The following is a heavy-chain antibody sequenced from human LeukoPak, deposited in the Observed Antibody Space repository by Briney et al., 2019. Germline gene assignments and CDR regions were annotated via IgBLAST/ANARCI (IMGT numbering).Heavy chain of an antibody. CDR2: IKQDGSEK. Sequence: GGSLRLSCAASGFTFSSHWMSWVRQAPGKGLEWVANIKQDGSEKYYVDSVKGRFTISRDNAKNSLYLQMNSLRAEDTAVYYCASAEYSSSGYYYYGMDVWGQGTTVTVSS. V-gene: IGHV3-7*01. J-gene: IGHJ6*02. D-gene: IGHD6-13*01. CDR1: GFTFSSHW. CDR3: ASAEYSSSGYYYYGMDV.